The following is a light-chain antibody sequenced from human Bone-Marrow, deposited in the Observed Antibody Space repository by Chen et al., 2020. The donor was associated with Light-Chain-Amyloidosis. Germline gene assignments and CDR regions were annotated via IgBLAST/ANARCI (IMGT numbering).Light chain of an antibody. CDR3: QQYYSTPYT. CDR1: ESLLYRSNNKNY. V-gene: IGKV4-1*01. Sequence: EIVMPQSPDSLAVSLGERATINCKSSESLLYRSNNKNYLGWYQQKPGQSPKLLMYWASTRESGVPDRFSGSGSGTDFTLTISSLQAEDVAVYYCQQYYSTPYTFGQGTKLEIQ. CDR2: WAS. J-gene: IGKJ2*01.